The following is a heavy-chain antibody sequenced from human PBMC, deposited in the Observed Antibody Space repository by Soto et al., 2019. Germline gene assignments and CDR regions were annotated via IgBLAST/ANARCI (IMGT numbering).Heavy chain of an antibody. CDR2: IYYSGST. Sequence: PSETLSLTCTVSGGSISRSSNYWAWIRQPPGKGLEWIGSIYYSGSTYYNPSLKSRVTISVDTSKNQFSLKLSSVTAADTAVYYCARRLYYDSSGFEGVGMDVCGQGTTVT. D-gene: IGHD3-22*01. CDR1: GGSISRSSNY. CDR3: ARRLYYDSSGFEGVGMDV. J-gene: IGHJ6*02. V-gene: IGHV4-39*01.